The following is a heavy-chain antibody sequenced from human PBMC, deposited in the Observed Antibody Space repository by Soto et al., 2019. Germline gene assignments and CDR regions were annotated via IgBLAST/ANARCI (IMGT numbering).Heavy chain of an antibody. D-gene: IGHD2-21*02. V-gene: IGHV3-23*01. Sequence: GGTLRLCCAASGFTFSSYAMNWVRQAPGKGLEWVSAIDSTGDRSRHADSVKGRFTVSRDASKNTLYLQMNSLRVDDTAIYSCARPKFGPFICGGDCYFFDSWGQGTPVTVSS. CDR1: GFTFSSYA. J-gene: IGHJ4*02. CDR3: ARPKFGPFICGGDCYFFDS. CDR2: IDSTGDRS.